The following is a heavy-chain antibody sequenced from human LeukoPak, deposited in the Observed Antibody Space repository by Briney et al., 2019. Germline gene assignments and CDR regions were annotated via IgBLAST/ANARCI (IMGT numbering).Heavy chain of an antibody. V-gene: IGHV3-30*18. CDR3: AKSRGRDHYYYYGMDV. CDR1: RFTFTTYG. CDR2: ISFDASNK. J-gene: IGHJ6*02. Sequence: GGSLRLSCAASRFTFTTYGMHWVRQAPGKGLEWLAVISFDASNKYYADSVKGRFTISRDNSKDTLYPQMNSLRAEDTAVYYCAKSRGRDHYYYYGMDVWGQGTTVTVSS. D-gene: IGHD1-26*01.